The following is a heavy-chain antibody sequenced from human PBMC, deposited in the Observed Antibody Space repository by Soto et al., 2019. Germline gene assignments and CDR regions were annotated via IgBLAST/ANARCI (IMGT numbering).Heavy chain of an antibody. CDR3: AKVGYCSGGSCYNWFDP. V-gene: IGHV3-9*01. J-gene: IGHJ5*02. CDR2: ISWNSGSI. D-gene: IGHD2-15*01. Sequence: GGSLRLSCAASGFTFDDYAMHWVRQAPGKGLEWVSGISWNSGSIGYADSVKGRFTISRDNAKNSLYLQMNSLRAEDTALYYCAKVGYCSGGSCYNWFDPWGQGTLVTVSS. CDR1: GFTFDDYA.